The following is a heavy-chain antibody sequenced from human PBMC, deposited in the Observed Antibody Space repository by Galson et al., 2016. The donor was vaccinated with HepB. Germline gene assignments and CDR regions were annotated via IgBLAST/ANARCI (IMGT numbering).Heavy chain of an antibody. CDR1: GMTFSDSY. J-gene: IGHJ4*02. Sequence: SLRLSCAASGMTFSDSYMSWIRQPPGRGLEWVAYISSASATISYADSVRGRFTISRDNRRSLLFLEMNSLRAEDTASYYCANDQKPRGFDYWGQGTLVTVSS. V-gene: IGHV3-11*01. CDR3: ANDQKPRGFDY. CDR2: ISSASATI. D-gene: IGHD3-10*01.